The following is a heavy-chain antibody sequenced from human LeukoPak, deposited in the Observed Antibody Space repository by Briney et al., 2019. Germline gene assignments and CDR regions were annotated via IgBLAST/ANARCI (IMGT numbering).Heavy chain of an antibody. CDR3: ARVGSIAAAFVDS. CDR2: IWYDGSNK. V-gene: IGHV3-33*01. Sequence: GRSLRLSCAASGFTFSNYGMHWVRQAPGKGLEWVAVIWYDGSNKYYADSVKGRFTISRDISKNTVHLQMNSLRVEDTAVYYCARVGSIAAAFVDSWGHGLLVTVSS. CDR1: GFTFSNYG. D-gene: IGHD6-13*01. J-gene: IGHJ5*01.